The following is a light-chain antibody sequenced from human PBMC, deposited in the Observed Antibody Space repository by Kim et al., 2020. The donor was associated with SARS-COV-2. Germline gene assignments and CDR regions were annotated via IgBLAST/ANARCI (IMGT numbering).Light chain of an antibody. CDR1: SSDIGASYD. J-gene: IGLJ3*02. CDR2: GNT. CDR3: QSYDSSPPNWV. V-gene: IGLV1-40*01. Sequence: RVTLSCTGSSSDIGASYDVPWYQQHPGRAPKLLIYGNTNRPSGVPDRFSGSKSGTSASLAITELQAEDEADYYCQSYDSSPPNWVFGGGTQLTVL.